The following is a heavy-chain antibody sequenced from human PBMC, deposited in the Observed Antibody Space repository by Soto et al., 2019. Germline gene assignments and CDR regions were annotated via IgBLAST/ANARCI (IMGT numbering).Heavy chain of an antibody. CDR1: GGSISSYY. CDR3: ARVVHYYYGSGSTWFDP. CDR2: IYYSGST. Sequence: SETLSLTCTVSGGSISSYYWSWIRQPPGKGLEWIGYIYYSGSTNYNPSLKSRVTISVDTSKNQFSLKLSSVTAADTAVYYCARVVHYYYGSGSTWFDPWGQGTLVTVSS. J-gene: IGHJ5*02. D-gene: IGHD3-10*01. V-gene: IGHV4-59*01.